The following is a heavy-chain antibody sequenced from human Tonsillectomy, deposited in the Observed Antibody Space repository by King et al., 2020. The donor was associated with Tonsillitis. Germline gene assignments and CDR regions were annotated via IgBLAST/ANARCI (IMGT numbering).Heavy chain of an antibody. Sequence: VQLVESGAEVKKPGASVKVSCKASGYTFTSYYMHWVRQAPGQGLEWMGIINPSGSTSYAQNFQGRVTMNRDTSTSTVDMELSSLRSEDTAVYYCARDCSYDILTGTQWYYGMDVWGRGTTVTVSS. CDR2: INPSGST. CDR3: ARDCSYDILTGTQWYYGMDV. D-gene: IGHD3-9*01. J-gene: IGHJ6*02. V-gene: IGHV1-46*03. CDR1: GYTFTSYY.